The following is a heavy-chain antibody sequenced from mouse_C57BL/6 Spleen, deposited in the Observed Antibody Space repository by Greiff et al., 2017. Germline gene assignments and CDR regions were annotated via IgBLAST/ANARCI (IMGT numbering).Heavy chain of an antibody. CDR2: IHPSDSDT. J-gene: IGHJ2*01. Sequence: VQLKEPGAELVKPGASVKVSCKASGYTFTSYWMHWVKQRPGQGLEWIGRIHPSDSDTNYNQKFKGKATLTVDKSSSTAYMQLSSLTSEDSAVYYCASYGNEELYYWGQGTTLTVSS. CDR1: GYTFTSYW. D-gene: IGHD2-1*01. V-gene: IGHV1-74*01. CDR3: ASYGNEELYY.